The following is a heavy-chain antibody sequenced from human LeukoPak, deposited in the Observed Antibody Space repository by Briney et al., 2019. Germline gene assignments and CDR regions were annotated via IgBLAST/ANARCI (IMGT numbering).Heavy chain of an antibody. V-gene: IGHV3-23*01. CDR1: GSTFSSYA. Sequence: PGGSLRLSCAASGSTFSSYAMSWVRQAPGKGLEWVSAISGSGGSTYYADSVKGRFTISRDNSKNTLYLQMNSLRAEDTAVYYCAKDPPSCRGYSCGYYFDYWGQGTLVTVSS. CDR2: ISGSGGST. D-gene: IGHD5-18*01. CDR3: AKDPPSCRGYSCGYYFDY. J-gene: IGHJ4*02.